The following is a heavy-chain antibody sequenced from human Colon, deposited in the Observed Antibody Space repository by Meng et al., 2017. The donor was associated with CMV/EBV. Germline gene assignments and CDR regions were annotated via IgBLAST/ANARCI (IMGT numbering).Heavy chain of an antibody. V-gene: IGHV3-30*02. D-gene: IGHD1-1*01. CDR3: AKVGILDLRFFED. CDR2: IRNDASNK. Sequence: GESLKISCVASGFKFRDYAMHWVRQTPGKGLEWLAFIRNDASNKYYADSVRGRFTISRDHSRDTVYLQMNSLTTEDTAVYYCAKVGILDLRFFEDWGQGTPVTVSS. CDR1: GFKFRDYA. J-gene: IGHJ4*02.